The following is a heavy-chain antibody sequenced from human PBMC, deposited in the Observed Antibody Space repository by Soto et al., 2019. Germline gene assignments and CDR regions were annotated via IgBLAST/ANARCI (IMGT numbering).Heavy chain of an antibody. Sequence: QEHLVESGGGVVQPGRSLRLSCAASRFNFNIYAMHWVRQAPSKGLEWAALISKDGSTKYYADSVKGRFTISRDNAKNTLFLQMDSLRPDDTAVYYCARVTKEKWLVKWFDPWGQGTLVTVSS. V-gene: IGHV3-30-3*01. CDR2: ISKDGSTK. CDR3: ARVTKEKWLVKWFDP. J-gene: IGHJ5*02. D-gene: IGHD6-19*01. CDR1: RFNFNIYA.